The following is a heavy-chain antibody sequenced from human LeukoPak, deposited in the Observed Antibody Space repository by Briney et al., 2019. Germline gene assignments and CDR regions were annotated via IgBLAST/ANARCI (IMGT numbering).Heavy chain of an antibody. Sequence: ASVKVSCKASGYTLTSYAMHWVRQAPGQRLEWMGWINAGNGDTKYSQKFQGRVTITRDTSASTAYMELSSLRSEDTAVYYCARDQHRSYYYDSSGYHWFDPWGQGTLVTVSS. V-gene: IGHV1-3*01. CDR1: GYTLTSYA. J-gene: IGHJ5*02. D-gene: IGHD3-22*01. CDR3: ARDQHRSYYYDSSGYHWFDP. CDR2: INAGNGDT.